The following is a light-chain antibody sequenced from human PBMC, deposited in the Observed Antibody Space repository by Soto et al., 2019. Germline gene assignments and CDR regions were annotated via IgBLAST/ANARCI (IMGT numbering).Light chain of an antibody. CDR3: QQYKSYSPET. CDR2: KTS. CDR1: ESLSSW. V-gene: IGKV1-5*03. J-gene: IGKJ2*01. Sequence: DIQMTQSPSTLSASVGDRVTITCRASESLSSWLAWYQQKPGKAPKLLIHKTSTLETGVPSRFSGSGSGTEFTLTISSLQPDDSATYYCQQYKSYSPETFGQGTKLEIK.